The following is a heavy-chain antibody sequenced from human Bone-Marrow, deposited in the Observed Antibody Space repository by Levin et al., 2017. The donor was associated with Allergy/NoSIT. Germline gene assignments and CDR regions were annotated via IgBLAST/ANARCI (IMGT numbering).Heavy chain of an antibody. CDR2: MSYDGSNE. CDR3: AKAGISGKYYLGQYYLDY. CDR1: GFLFSVYS. Sequence: QSGGSLRLSCEASGFLFSVYSVHWVRQAPGKGLEWVAVMSYDGSNEYYADAVQGRFTISRDNSKNTLFLQMNSLRPDDTAVYFCAKAGISGKYYLGQYYLDYWGQGTLVTVSS. J-gene: IGHJ4*02. D-gene: IGHD1-26*01. V-gene: IGHV3-30*18.